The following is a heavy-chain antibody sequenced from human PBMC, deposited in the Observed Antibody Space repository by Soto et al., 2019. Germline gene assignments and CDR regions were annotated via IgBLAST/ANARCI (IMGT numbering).Heavy chain of an antibody. CDR3: ARVGGSYYNYFDY. CDR2: IYYSGST. Sequence: SETLSLTCTVSGGSISSYYWSWIRQPPGKGLEWIGYIYYSGSTNYNPSLKSRVTISVDTSKNQFSLKLSSVTAADTAVYYCARVGGSYYNYFDYWGQGTLVTVS. D-gene: IGHD1-26*01. V-gene: IGHV4-59*01. J-gene: IGHJ4*02. CDR1: GGSISSYY.